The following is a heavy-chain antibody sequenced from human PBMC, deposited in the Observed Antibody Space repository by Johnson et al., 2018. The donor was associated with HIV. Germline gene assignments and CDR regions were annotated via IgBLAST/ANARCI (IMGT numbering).Heavy chain of an antibody. V-gene: IGHV3-20*04. D-gene: IGHD1-26*01. CDR2: INWNGGST. CDR1: GFTFDNFA. Sequence: EVQLVESGGGVVQPGGSLRLSCAASGFTFDNFAMSWVRQAPGKGLEWVSGINWNGGSTSYADSVKGRFTISRDNAKTSLYLQVNSLGAEDTALYYCAREVSLRVGATLPPSYAFDIWGQGTMVTVSA. J-gene: IGHJ3*02. CDR3: AREVSLRVGATLPPSYAFDI.